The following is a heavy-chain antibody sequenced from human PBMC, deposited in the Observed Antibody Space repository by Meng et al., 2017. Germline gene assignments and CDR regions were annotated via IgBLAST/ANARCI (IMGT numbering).Heavy chain of an antibody. CDR3: ASLRIAVAGINWFDP. J-gene: IGHJ5*02. V-gene: IGHV4-39*07. CDR1: GGSISSSSYY. CDR2: IYYSGST. Sequence: QLPLPESGPGMGKPSETLSLTCTVSGGSISSSSYYWGWIRQPPGKGLEWIGSIYYSGSTYYNPSLKSRVTISVDTSKNQFSLKLSSVTAADTAVYYCASLRIAVAGINWFDPWGQGTLVTVSS. D-gene: IGHD6-19*01.